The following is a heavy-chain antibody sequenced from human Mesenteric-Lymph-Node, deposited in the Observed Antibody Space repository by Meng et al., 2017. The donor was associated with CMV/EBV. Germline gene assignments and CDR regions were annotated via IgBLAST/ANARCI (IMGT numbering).Heavy chain of an antibody. CDR1: GFTFSNAW. J-gene: IGHJ5*02. Sequence: GESLKISCAASGFTFSNAWMSWVRQAPGKGLEWVGRIKSKTDGGTTDYAAPVKGRFTISRDDSKNTLYLQMNSLRGEDTAVYYCTRVGLRDAATADHWGQGTLVTVSS. D-gene: IGHD5-18*01. V-gene: IGHV3-15*01. CDR3: TRVGLRDAATADH. CDR2: IKSKTDGGTT.